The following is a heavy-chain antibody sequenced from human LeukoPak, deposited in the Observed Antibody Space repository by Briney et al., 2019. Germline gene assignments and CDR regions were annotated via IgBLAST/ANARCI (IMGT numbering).Heavy chain of an antibody. CDR1: GFTFSHYA. J-gene: IGHJ4*02. Sequence: PGRSLRPSCTTSGFTFSHYAMHWVRQAPGKGLEWVAVIWNDGSDKYYGDSVKGRFTISRDNSKKTVYLQLSSLRVEDTAVYYCAKDAERGFDFSNSLQSWGQGTLVTVSS. CDR2: IWNDGSDK. V-gene: IGHV3-33*06. D-gene: IGHD4-11*01. CDR3: AKDAERGFDFSNSLQS.